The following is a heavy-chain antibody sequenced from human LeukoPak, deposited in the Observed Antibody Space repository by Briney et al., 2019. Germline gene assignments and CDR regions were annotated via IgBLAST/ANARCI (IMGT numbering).Heavy chain of an antibody. D-gene: IGHD6-13*01. Sequence: SETLSLTCTVSGGSISSGGYYWSWIRQHPGKGLEWLGNIYYSGSTYYNPALNSRVTISVDTSKNQFSLKLSSVTAADTAVYYCASCTADGTEYDFLYWGQGPLVTVSS. J-gene: IGHJ4*02. CDR2: IYYSGST. CDR1: GGSISSGGYY. V-gene: IGHV4-31*03. CDR3: ASCTADGTEYDFLY.